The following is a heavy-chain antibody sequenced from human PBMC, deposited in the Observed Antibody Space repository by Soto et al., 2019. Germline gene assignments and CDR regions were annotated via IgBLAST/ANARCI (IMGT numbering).Heavy chain of an antibody. D-gene: IGHD2-15*01. J-gene: IGHJ4*02. CDR1: GLPFNNYY. CDR2: INQDGGAK. V-gene: IGHV3-7*05. CDR3: GRGFGGTH. Sequence: EVQLVESGGGLVQPGGSLNLSLAALGLPFNNYYRVWVRQAPGGGLRWVANINQDGGAKYFVDSVKGRFTISRDNAKSSLYLQINSLRAEDTATYYCGRGFGGTHWGQGSLVTVSS.